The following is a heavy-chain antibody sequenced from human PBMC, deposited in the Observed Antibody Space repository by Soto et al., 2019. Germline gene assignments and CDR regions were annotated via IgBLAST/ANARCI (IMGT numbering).Heavy chain of an antibody. CDR2: ISYDGSNK. J-gene: IGHJ4*02. CDR1: GFTFSSYA. CDR3: ARVAVEMATIHVFDY. Sequence: QVQLVESGGGAVQPGRSLRLSCAASGFTFSSYAMHWVRQAPGKGLEWVAVISYDGSNKYYADSVKGRFTISRDNSKNTLYLQMNSLRAEDTAVYYCARVAVEMATIHVFDYWGQGTLVTVSS. V-gene: IGHV3-30-3*01. D-gene: IGHD5-12*01.